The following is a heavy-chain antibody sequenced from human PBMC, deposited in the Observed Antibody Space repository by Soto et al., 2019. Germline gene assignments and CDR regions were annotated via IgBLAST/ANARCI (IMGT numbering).Heavy chain of an antibody. Sequence: PSETLSLTCAVSGGSISSGGYSWSWIRQPPGKGLEWIGYIYHSGSTYYNPSLKSRVTISVDRSKNQFSLKLSSVTAADTAVYYCASNRIAAGYGMDVWGQGTTVTVSS. CDR2: IYHSGST. CDR3: ASNRIAAGYGMDV. J-gene: IGHJ6*02. V-gene: IGHV4-30-2*01. D-gene: IGHD6-13*01. CDR1: GGSISSGGYS.